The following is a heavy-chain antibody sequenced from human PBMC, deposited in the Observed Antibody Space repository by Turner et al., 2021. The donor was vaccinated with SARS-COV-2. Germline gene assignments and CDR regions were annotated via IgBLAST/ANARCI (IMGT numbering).Heavy chain of an antibody. D-gene: IGHD3-10*02. V-gene: IGHV4-39*01. J-gene: IGHJ5*02. CDR1: GGSISSSSYY. CDR3: ASETRYYSGRGWFDP. CDR2: IYYSGST. Sequence: QLQLQESGPGPVKPSETLSLTCTVSGGSISSSSYYWGWIRQPPGKGLGWIGSIYYSGSTYYNPSLKGRVTISVDTSKNQFSLKLSSVTAADTAVYYCASETRYYSGRGWFDPWGQGTLVTVSS.